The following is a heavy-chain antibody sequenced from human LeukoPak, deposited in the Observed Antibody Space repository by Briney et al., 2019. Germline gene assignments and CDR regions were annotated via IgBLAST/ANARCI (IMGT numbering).Heavy chain of an antibody. CDR2: IAYNGNT. V-gene: IGHV1-18*01. D-gene: IGHD6-13*01. CDR1: VYSFTTYG. CDR3: ARYSSSWYLYDY. Sequence: ASVTVSSTASVYSFTTYGFSWMRQAPGQGLEWMGIIAYNGNTYYAENLQGRVTMTTDSSTNTAYMELRNLRSDDTAVYYCARYSSSWYLYDYWGQGTLVTVSS. J-gene: IGHJ4*02.